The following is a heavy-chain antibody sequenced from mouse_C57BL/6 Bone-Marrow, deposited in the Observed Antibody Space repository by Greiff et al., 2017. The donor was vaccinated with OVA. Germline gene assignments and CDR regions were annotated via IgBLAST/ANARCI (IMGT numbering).Heavy chain of an antibody. CDR2: IYPRSGNT. CDR1: GYTFTSYG. CDR3: AGDYDGFAY. V-gene: IGHV1-81*01. Sequence: VQVVESGAELARPGASVKLSCKASGYTFTSYGISWVKQRTGQGLEWIGEIYPRSGNTYYNEKFKGKATLTADKSSSTAYMELRSLTSEDSAVYFCAGDYDGFAYWGQGTLVTVSA. J-gene: IGHJ3*01. D-gene: IGHD2-4*01.